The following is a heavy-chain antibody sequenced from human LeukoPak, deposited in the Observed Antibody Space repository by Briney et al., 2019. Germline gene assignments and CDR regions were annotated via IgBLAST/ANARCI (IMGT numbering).Heavy chain of an antibody. D-gene: IGHD3-3*01. J-gene: IGHJ4*02. CDR3: AIGPGGYYFDY. CDR2: INQGGNT. V-gene: IGHV4-34*01. CDR1: GGSFSNYY. Sequence: NTSETLSLTCTVYGGSFSNYYWSWIRQPPGKGLEWIAEINQGGNTNYNQSLKSRVTISIDTSNSQFSLKLSSVTAADTAVYYCAIGPGGYYFDYWGQGTLVTVSS.